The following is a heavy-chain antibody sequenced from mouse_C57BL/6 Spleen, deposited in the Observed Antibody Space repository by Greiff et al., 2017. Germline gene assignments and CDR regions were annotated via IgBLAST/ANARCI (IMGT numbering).Heavy chain of an antibody. CDR1: GFTFSDYY. Sequence: EVKLVESEGGLVQPGSSMKLSCTASGFTFSDYYMAWVRQVPEKGLEWVANINYDGSSTYYLDSLKSRFIISRGNAKNILYLQMSSLKSEDTATYYCARDRGPYWYFDVWGTGTTVTVSS. CDR3: ARDRGPYWYFDV. CDR2: INYDGSST. D-gene: IGHD3-1*01. V-gene: IGHV5-16*01. J-gene: IGHJ1*03.